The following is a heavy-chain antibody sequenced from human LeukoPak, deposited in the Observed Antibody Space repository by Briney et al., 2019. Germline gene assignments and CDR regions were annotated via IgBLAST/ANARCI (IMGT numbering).Heavy chain of an antibody. CDR3: ARDQEGFGY. V-gene: IGHV1-46*01. J-gene: IGHJ4*02. CDR1: GYTFTSNY. Sequence: ASVKVSCTASGYTFTSNYIHWVRQAPGQGLEWMGMIYPRDGSTSYAQKFQGRVTVTRDTSTSTVHMELSGLRSEDTAVYYCARDQEGFGYWGRGTLVTVSS. CDR2: IYPRDGST.